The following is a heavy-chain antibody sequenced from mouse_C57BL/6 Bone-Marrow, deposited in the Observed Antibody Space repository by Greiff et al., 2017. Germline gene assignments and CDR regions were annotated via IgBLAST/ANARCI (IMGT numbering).Heavy chain of an antibody. CDR1: GFNIKDDY. J-gene: IGHJ1*03. V-gene: IGHV14-4*01. CDR3: TTRFYYGSSCWYFDV. CDR2: IDPENGDT. D-gene: IGHD1-1*01. Sequence: EVKLVESGAELVRPGASVKLSCTASGFNIKDDYMHWVKQRPEQGLEWIGWIDPENGDTEYASKFQGKATITADTSSNTAYLQLSSLTSEVTSVYYCTTRFYYGSSCWYFDVWGTGTTVTVSS.